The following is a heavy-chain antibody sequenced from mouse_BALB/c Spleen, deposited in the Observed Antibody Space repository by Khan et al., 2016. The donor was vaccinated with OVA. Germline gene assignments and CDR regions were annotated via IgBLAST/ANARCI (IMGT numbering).Heavy chain of an antibody. CDR3: ARDRIDY. CDR1: GYTFTSYW. J-gene: IGHJ2*01. V-gene: IGHV1-7*01. CDR2: INPTSGYT. Sequence: VKLLESGAELAKPGASVKMSCTASGYTFTSYWMHWIKQRPGQGLEWIGYINPTSGYTDYTQKFKDKATLTADKSSSTAYMQLSSLTSDDSAVYYCARDRIDYWGQGTALTVSS.